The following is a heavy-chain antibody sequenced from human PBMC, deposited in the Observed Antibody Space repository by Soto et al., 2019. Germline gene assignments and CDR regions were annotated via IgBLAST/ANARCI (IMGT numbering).Heavy chain of an antibody. CDR3: ARSSIEPRVFMYPFDS. D-gene: IGHD6-6*01. Sequence: QLQLQESGPGLVKPSETLSLTCTVSGDSITSSSHYWGWIRQPPGKGLECIANIYYDGNTYYNPYLKSRVAISLXTXKXXFSLRLNSVTAADTAVYYCARSSIEPRVFMYPFDSWGQGTLVTVSS. J-gene: IGHJ4*02. CDR1: GDSITSSSHY. V-gene: IGHV4-39*01. CDR2: IYYDGNT.